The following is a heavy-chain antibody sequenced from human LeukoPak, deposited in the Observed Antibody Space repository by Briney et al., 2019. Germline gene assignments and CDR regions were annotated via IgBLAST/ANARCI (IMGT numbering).Heavy chain of an antibody. D-gene: IGHD2-2*01. Sequence: VTVSLMCSVYTFTDYNMHWMRQAPGQVGEWVGWVNLNSGGTNYAQKFQGRVTMTRDTSISTAYMELSSLRSDDTARYYCASLSYQPPFDFWGQGTLVTVSS. J-gene: IGHJ4*02. CDR3: ASLSYQPPFDF. CDR2: VNLNSGGT. CDR1: VYTFTDYN. V-gene: IGHV1-2*02.